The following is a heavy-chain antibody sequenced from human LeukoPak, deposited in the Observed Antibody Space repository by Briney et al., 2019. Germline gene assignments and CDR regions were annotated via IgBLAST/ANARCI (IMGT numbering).Heavy chain of an antibody. CDR3: ARDLGYCSSTSCDHDY. J-gene: IGHJ4*02. D-gene: IGHD2-2*01. V-gene: IGHV1-46*01. Sequence: ASVKVSCKASGYTFTSYYMHWVRQAPGQGLEWMGIINPSGGSTSYAQKFQGRVTITADKSTSTAYMELSSLRSEDTAVYYCARDLGYCSSTSCDHDYWGQGTLVTVSS. CDR2: INPSGGST. CDR1: GYTFTSYY.